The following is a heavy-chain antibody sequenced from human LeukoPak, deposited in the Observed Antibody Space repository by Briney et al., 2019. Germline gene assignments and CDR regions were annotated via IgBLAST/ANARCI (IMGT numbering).Heavy chain of an antibody. D-gene: IGHD3-10*01. CDR3: ARDRNNYGSGSCPSDY. V-gene: IGHV1-18*01. Sequence: VASVKVSCKASGYTFTSYGISWVRQVPGQGLEWMGWISPYNGHTKYADKLQGRITMTTDTSTSTAYMELRSLRSDDTAVYSCARDRNNYGSGSCPSDYWGQGTLVTVSS. CDR1: GYTFTSYG. J-gene: IGHJ4*02. CDR2: ISPYNGHT.